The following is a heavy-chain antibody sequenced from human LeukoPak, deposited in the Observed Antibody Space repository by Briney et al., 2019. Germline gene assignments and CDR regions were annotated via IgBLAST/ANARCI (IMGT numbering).Heavy chain of an antibody. CDR3: ARGPGYSSGWAFDI. V-gene: IGHV4-34*01. CDR1: GGSFSGYY. CDR2: INHSGST. Sequence: SETLSLTCAVYGGSFSGYYWSWIRQPPGKGLEWIGEINHSGSTNYNPSLKGRVTISVDTSKNQFSLKLSSVAAADTAVYYCARGPGYSSGWAFDIWGQGTMVTVSS. J-gene: IGHJ3*02. D-gene: IGHD6-25*01.